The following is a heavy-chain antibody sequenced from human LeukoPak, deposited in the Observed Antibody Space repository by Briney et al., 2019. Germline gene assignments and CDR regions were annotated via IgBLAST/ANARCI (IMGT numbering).Heavy chain of an antibody. CDR3: ARDATRWYCSSTSCYLSWFDP. V-gene: IGHV1-2*02. Sequence: ASVKVSCKASGYTFTGYYMHWVRQAPGQGLEWMGWINPNSGGTNYAQKFQGGVTMTRDTPISTAYMELSRLRSDDTAVYYCARDATRWYCSSTSCYLSWFDPWGQGTLVTVSS. CDR2: INPNSGGT. CDR1: GYTFTGYY. D-gene: IGHD2-2*01. J-gene: IGHJ5*02.